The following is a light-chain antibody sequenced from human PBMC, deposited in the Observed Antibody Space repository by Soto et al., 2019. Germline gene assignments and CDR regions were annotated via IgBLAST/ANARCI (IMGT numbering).Light chain of an antibody. J-gene: IGKJ5*01. Sequence: DIQMTQSPSTLSGSVGDRVTITCRASQTISSWLAWYQQKPGKAPKLLIYKASTLKSGVPSRFSGSGSGTDFTLTISCLQSEDFATYYCQQHNSFSITFGQGTRLEI. CDR1: QTISSW. CDR2: KAS. V-gene: IGKV1-5*03. CDR3: QQHNSFSIT.